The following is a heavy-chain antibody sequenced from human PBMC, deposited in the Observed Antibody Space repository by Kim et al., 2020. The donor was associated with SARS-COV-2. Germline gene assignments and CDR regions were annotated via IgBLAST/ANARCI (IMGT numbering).Heavy chain of an antibody. CDR3: ARDHPWGGAVAGSN. D-gene: IGHD6-19*01. CDR1: GFTFSSYG. J-gene: IGHJ4*02. V-gene: IGHV3-33*01. CDR2: IWYDGSNK. Sequence: GGSLRLSCAASGFTFSSYGMHWVRQAPGKGLEWVAVIWYDGSNKYYADSVKGRFTISRDNSKNTLYLQMNSLRAEDTAVYYCARDHPWGGAVAGSNWGQGTLVTVSS.